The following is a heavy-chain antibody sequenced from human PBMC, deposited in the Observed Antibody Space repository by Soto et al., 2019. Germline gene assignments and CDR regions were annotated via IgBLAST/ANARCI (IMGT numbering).Heavy chain of an antibody. CDR3: VRRPDGGYYFDY. J-gene: IGHJ4*02. CDR2: IYPYDSVT. Sequence: PGESLKISCKGSGYSFTHYWIGWVRQMPGKGLEWMGLIYPYDSVTRYSPSFQGQVTMSVDKSISTAYLQWSSLKASDTAMYYCVRRPDGGYYFDYWGQGTLVTVYS. CDR1: GYSFTHYW. D-gene: IGHD3-22*01. V-gene: IGHV5-51*01.